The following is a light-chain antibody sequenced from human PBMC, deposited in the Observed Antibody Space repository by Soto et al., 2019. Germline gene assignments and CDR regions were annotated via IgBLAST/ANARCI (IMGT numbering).Light chain of an antibody. CDR2: GIS. CDR3: QQRQYWPPIT. V-gene: IGKV3-15*01. J-gene: IGKJ5*01. Sequence: EMVMTQSPAILSVSPGESATLSCRASQSVNSNYLAWYQQHPGQPPRLLIYGISTRATGIPARFSGSGSGTEFSLTISSLQSEDFAIYYCQQRQYWPPITFGQGTRLEIK. CDR1: QSVNSN.